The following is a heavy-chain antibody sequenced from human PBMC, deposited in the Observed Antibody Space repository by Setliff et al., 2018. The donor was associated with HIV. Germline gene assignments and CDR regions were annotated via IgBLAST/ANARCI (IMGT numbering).Heavy chain of an antibody. Sequence: LSLTCTVSGGSISSGSYYWSWIRQPAGKGLEWIGRIYTSGSTNYNPSLQSRVTMSMDASKNQFSLKLSSVTAADTAVYYCAREIRGPLGWFDPWGQGTLVTVSS. CDR1: GGSISSGSYY. D-gene: IGHD3-10*01. V-gene: IGHV4-61*02. J-gene: IGHJ5*02. CDR3: AREIRGPLGWFDP. CDR2: IYTSGST.